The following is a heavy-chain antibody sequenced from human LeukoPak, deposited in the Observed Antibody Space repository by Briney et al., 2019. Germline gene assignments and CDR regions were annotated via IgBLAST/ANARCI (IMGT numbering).Heavy chain of an antibody. CDR1: GGSFSGYY. CDR3: ARGFSLDY. CDR2: INHGGST. Sequence: PSETLSLTCAVYGGSFSGYYWSWIRQPPGKGLEWIGEINHGGSTNYNPSLKSRVTISVDTSKNQFSLKLSSVTAADTAVYYCARGFSLDYWGQGTLVTVSS. J-gene: IGHJ4*02. V-gene: IGHV4-34*01.